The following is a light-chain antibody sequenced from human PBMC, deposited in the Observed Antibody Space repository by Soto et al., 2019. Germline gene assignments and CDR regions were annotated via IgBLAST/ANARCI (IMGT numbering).Light chain of an antibody. Sequence: EIVMTQSPATLSVSPGERATLSFRASQSVGSDLAWYQQKPGQAPRLLINDASNRATGTPARFSGSGSGTDFTLTISGLGPEDFAVYYCQQRNDWPLTFGGGTKVDIK. CDR3: QQRNDWPLT. CDR2: DAS. J-gene: IGKJ4*01. V-gene: IGKV3-11*01. CDR1: QSVGSD.